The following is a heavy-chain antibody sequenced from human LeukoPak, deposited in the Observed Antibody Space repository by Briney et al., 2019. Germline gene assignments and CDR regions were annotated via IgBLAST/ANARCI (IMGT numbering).Heavy chain of an antibody. V-gene: IGHV4-31*11. CDR3: ASTHCASPSCYSYYYSGLDV. CDR1: GGSISSGTHY. J-gene: IGHJ6*02. D-gene: IGHD2-2*01. CDR2: IYNTGSA. Sequence: SQTLSLTCAVSGGSISSGTHYWNWIRQHPGQGLEWIGHIYNTGSAYYNPSLMSRVSISIDTSENQFSLKLSSVTAADTAVYYCASTHCASPSCYSYYYSGLDVWGQGTTVIVSS.